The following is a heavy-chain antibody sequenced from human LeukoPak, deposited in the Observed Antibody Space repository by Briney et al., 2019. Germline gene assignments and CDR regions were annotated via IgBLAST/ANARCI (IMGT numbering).Heavy chain of an antibody. J-gene: IGHJ6*03. V-gene: IGHV3-21*01. CDR1: GFTFSSYS. Sequence: GGSLRLSCAASGFTFSSYSMNWVRQAPGKGLEWVSSISSSSSYIYYADSVKGRFTISRDNAKNSLYLQMNSLRAEDTAVYYCARDQGYDFWSGALYYMDVWGKGTTVTVSS. CDR3: ARDQGYDFWSGALYYMDV. CDR2: ISSSSSYI. D-gene: IGHD3-3*01.